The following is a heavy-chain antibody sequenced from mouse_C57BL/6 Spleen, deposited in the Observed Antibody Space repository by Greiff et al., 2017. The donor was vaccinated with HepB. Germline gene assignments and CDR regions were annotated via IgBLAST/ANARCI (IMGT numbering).Heavy chain of an antibody. CDR2: INPGSGGT. D-gene: IGHD1-1*01. V-gene: IGHV1-54*01. J-gene: IGHJ1*03. CDR3: ARIDGSSYSGYFDV. Sequence: VHGKQEGEERGRRGKAGKESGKEGGEECKKEGREGGKQRHGQGLEWIGVINPGSGGTNYNEKFKGKATLTADKSSSTAYMQLSSLTSEDSAVYFCARIDGSSYSGYFDVWGTGTTVTVSS. CDR1: GEECKKEG.